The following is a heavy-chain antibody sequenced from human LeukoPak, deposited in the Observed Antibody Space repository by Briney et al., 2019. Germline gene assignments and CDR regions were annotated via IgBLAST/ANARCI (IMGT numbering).Heavy chain of an antibody. CDR3: ARDSLSRTGTDLFDY. Sequence: ASVKVSCKASGYTFTGYYMHWVRQAPGQRLEWMGWINAGNGNTKYSQKFQGRVTITRDTFASTAYMELSSLRSEDTAVYYCARDSLSRTGTDLFDYWGQGTLVTVSS. J-gene: IGHJ4*02. V-gene: IGHV1-3*01. D-gene: IGHD1-1*01. CDR1: GYTFTGYY. CDR2: INAGNGNT.